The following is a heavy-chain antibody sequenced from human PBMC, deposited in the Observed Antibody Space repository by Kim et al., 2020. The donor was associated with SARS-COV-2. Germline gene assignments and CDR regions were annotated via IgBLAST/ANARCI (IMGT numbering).Heavy chain of an antibody. CDR3: ARDDIRYCSSTSCYYYGMDV. J-gene: IGHJ6*02. Sequence: SVKVSCKASGGTFSSYAISWVRQAPGQGLEWMGGIIPIFGTANYAQKFQGRVTIIADESTSTAYMELSSLRSGDTAVYYCARDDIRYCSSTSCYYYGMDVWGQGTTVTVSS. CDR1: GGTFSSYA. V-gene: IGHV1-69*13. D-gene: IGHD2-2*01. CDR2: IIPIFGTA.